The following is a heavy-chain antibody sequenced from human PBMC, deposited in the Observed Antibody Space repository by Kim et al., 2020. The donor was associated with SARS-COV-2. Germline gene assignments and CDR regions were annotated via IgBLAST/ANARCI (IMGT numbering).Heavy chain of an antibody. J-gene: IGHJ3*02. CDR3: ARRPPRPHRKTMIAKFHAFDI. D-gene: IGHD3-22*01. V-gene: IGHV1-8*01. CDR1: GYTFTSYD. CDR2: MNPNSGNT. Sequence: ASVKVSCKASGYTFTSYDINWVRQATGQGLEWMGWMNPNSGNTGYAQKFQGRVTMTRNTSISTAYMELSSLRSEDTAVYYCARRPPRPHRKTMIAKFHAFDIWGQGTMVTVSS.